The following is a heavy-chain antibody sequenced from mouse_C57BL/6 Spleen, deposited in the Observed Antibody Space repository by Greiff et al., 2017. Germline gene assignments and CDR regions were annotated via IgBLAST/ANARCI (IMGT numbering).Heavy chain of an antibody. CDR3: ARPYYYVSAAYVDY. J-gene: IGHJ2*01. Sequence: QVQLQQPGTELVKPGASVKLSCKASGYTFTSYWMHWVKQRPGQGLEWIGNINPSNGGTNYNEKFKSKATLTVDKSSSTAYMQRSSLTSEDSAVYYGARPYYYVSAAYVDYWGQGTTLTVSS. V-gene: IGHV1-53*01. CDR2: INPSNGGT. CDR1: GYTFTSYW. D-gene: IGHD1-1*01.